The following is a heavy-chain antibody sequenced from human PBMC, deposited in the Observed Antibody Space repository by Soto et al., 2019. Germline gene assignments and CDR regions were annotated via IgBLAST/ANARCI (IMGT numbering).Heavy chain of an antibody. CDR1: GFTVSSNY. CDR3: AREGSDFRSHRAFDI. CDR2: IYSGGST. J-gene: IGHJ3*02. D-gene: IGHD5-12*01. V-gene: IGHV3-66*01. Sequence: GGSLRLSCAASGFTVSSNYMSWVRQAPGKGLEWVSVIYSGGSTYYADSVKGRFTISRDNSKNTLYLQMNSLRAEDTAVYYCAREGSDFRSHRAFDIWGQGTMVTVSS.